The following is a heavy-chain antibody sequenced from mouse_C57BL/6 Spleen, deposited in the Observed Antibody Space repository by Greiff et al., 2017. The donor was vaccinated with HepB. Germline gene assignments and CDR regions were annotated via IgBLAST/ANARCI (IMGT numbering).Heavy chain of an antibody. CDR2: IYPGSGST. CDR1: GYTFTSYW. CDR3: AGYDYDYAMDY. J-gene: IGHJ4*01. V-gene: IGHV1-55*01. Sequence: QVQLKQPGAELVKPGASVKMSCKASGYTFTSYWITWVKQRPGQGLEWIGDIYPGSGSTNYNEKFKSKATLTVDTSSSTAYMQLSSLTSEDSAVYYCAGYDYDYAMDYWGQGTSVTVSS. D-gene: IGHD2-4*01.